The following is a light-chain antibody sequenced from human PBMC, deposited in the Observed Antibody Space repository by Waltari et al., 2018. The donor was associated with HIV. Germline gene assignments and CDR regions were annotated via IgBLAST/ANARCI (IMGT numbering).Light chain of an antibody. CDR1: QSIRAK. Sequence: EIVMTQSPPTLSVSPGQRVTLSCRASQSIRAKVAWYQQRPGQAPRLLIYEAATRPTGIPAMFSGSGSGTEFTLTITSLQSEDFATYFCQQYDSGPRGITFGQGTMLEIK. CDR3: QQYDSGPRGIT. CDR2: EAA. J-gene: IGKJ2*01. V-gene: IGKV3-15*01.